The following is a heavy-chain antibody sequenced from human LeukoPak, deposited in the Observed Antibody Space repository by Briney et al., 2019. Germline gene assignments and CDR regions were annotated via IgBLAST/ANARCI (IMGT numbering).Heavy chain of an antibody. Sequence: PGGSLRPSCAASGFTFSDSYMTWIRQAPGKGLELLSYISGSSSDVNYIDSVRGRFTVSRDNAKNSLYLHMNSLTVEDTAVYYCSRDPRHNDFWGQGTLVTVSS. V-gene: IGHV3-11*01. J-gene: IGHJ4*02. CDR1: GFTFSDSY. CDR2: ISGSSSDV. CDR3: SRDPRHNDF.